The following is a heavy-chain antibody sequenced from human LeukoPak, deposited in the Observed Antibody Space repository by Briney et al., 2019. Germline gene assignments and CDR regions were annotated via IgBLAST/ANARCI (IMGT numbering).Heavy chain of an antibody. J-gene: IGHJ4*02. CDR2: ISGSGGST. Sequence: PGGSLRLSCAASGFTFSSYAMSWVRQAPGKGLEWVPGISGSGGSTHYADSVKGRFTISRDNSKNTLYLQMNSLRDEDTAVYYCAKESRLIWFGESDYWGQGTLVTVSS. V-gene: IGHV3-23*01. CDR1: GFTFSSYA. CDR3: AKESRLIWFGESDY. D-gene: IGHD3-10*01.